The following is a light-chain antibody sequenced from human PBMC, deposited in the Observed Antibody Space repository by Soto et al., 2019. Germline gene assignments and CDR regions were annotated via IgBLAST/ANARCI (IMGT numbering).Light chain of an antibody. CDR1: QSLGDN. CDR3: QQYGSSPIT. Sequence: EIVMTQSPATLAVSPGDTATLSCRASQSLGDNLAWYQQKPGQAPRLLIFRASSRAKGVPARFSASGSGTEFTLTISRLEPEDFAVYYCQQYGSSPITFGQGTRLEIK. V-gene: IGKV3-20*01. CDR2: RAS. J-gene: IGKJ5*01.